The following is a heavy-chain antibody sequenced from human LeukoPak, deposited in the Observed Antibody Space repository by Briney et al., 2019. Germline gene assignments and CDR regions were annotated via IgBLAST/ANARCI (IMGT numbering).Heavy chain of an antibody. Sequence: ASVKVSCKASGYTFTGYYMHWVRQAPGQGLEWMGWINPNSGGTNYAQKFQGRVTMTRDTSISTAYMELSRLRSDDTAVYYCARVDGDYDGNYYHYYGMDVWGQGTTVTVSS. V-gene: IGHV1-2*02. J-gene: IGHJ6*02. CDR2: INPNSGGT. CDR3: ARVDGDYDGNYYHYYGMDV. D-gene: IGHD4-23*01. CDR1: GYTFTGYY.